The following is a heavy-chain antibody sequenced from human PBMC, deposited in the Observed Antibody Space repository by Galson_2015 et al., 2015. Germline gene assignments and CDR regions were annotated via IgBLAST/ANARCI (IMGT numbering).Heavy chain of an antibody. Sequence: SLRLSCAGSGFTFSSYGMHWVRQAPGKGLEWVAVIWYDGSNKFYADSVRGRFTISRDNSKSTLYLQMNSLRAEDTAVYSCARDYYGGNSWGWSLDLWGRGTLVTVSS. CDR2: IWYDGSNK. J-gene: IGHJ2*01. V-gene: IGHV3-33*01. CDR1: GFTFSSYG. D-gene: IGHD4-23*01. CDR3: ARDYYGGNSWGWSLDL.